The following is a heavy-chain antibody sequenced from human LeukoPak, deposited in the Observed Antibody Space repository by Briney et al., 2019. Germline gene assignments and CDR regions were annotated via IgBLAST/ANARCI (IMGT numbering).Heavy chain of an antibody. D-gene: IGHD6-19*01. V-gene: IGHV1-46*03. J-gene: IGHJ4*02. Sequence: ASVKVPCKASGYTFTSYYMHWVRQAPGQGLEWMGIINPSGGSTSYAQKFQGRVTMTRDTSTSTVYMELSSLRSEDTAVYYCARLGIGVATGYYFDYWGQGTLVTVSS. CDR1: GYTFTSYY. CDR3: ARLGIGVATGYYFDY. CDR2: INPSGGST.